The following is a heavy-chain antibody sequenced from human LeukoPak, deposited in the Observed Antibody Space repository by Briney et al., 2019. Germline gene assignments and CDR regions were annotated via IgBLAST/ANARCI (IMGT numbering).Heavy chain of an antibody. Sequence: SVKVSCKASGGTFSGYAISWVRQAPGQGLEWMGGIIPIFGTANYAQKFQGRVTITADESTSTAYMELRSLRSDDTAIYHCAKNYYYDNTGYWGAFDIWGQGTMVTVSS. CDR1: GGTFSGYA. V-gene: IGHV1-69*13. CDR3: AKNYYYDNTGYWGAFDI. CDR2: IIPIFGTA. D-gene: IGHD3-22*01. J-gene: IGHJ3*02.